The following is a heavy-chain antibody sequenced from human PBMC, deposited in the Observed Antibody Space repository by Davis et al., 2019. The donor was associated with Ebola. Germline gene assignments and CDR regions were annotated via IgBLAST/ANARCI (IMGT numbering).Heavy chain of an antibody. CDR2: ISYDGTNK. V-gene: IGHV3-30*03. D-gene: IGHD1-14*01. Sequence: PGGSLRLSCVASAFTFSSYGMHWVRQAPGKGLEWVAVISYDGTNKHYADSVKGRFTISRDNSKNTLYLQMNSLTAEDTAVYYCARGSTGGYWGQGTLVTVSS. CDR1: AFTFSSYG. CDR3: ARGSTGGY. J-gene: IGHJ4*02.